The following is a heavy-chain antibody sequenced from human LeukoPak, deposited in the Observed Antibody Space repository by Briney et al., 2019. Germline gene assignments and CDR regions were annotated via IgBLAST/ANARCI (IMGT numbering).Heavy chain of an antibody. D-gene: IGHD3-10*01. CDR3: ASGSGTYSPDY. CDR1: GYTFTGQY. CDR2: ITPNSGGT. V-gene: IGHV1-2*02. Sequence: GASVKVSCKASGYTFTGQYLHWVRQAPGQGLEWMGWITPNSGGTNYAQKFQGRVTMTRDTSISTAYTELSRLTSDDTAVYFCASGSGTYSPDYWGQGTLVTVSS. J-gene: IGHJ4*02.